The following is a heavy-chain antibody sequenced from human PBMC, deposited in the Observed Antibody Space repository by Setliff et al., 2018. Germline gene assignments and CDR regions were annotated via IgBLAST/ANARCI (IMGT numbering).Heavy chain of an antibody. CDR2: INHNGGT. D-gene: IGHD3-3*02. Sequence: KPSETLSLTCAVYGGSFSGYYWSWIRQPPGRGLEWIGEINHNGGTNYNPSLKSRVTISIHTSKNQFSLNLSSVTAADTAVYYCARAGFELGQYNWFDPWGQGTLVTVSS. CDR3: ARAGFELGQYNWFDP. J-gene: IGHJ5*02. V-gene: IGHV4-34*01. CDR1: GGSFSGYY.